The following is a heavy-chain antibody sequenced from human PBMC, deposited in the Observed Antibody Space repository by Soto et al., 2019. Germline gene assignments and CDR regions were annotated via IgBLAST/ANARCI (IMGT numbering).Heavy chain of an antibody. V-gene: IGHV4-30-4*01. D-gene: IGHD2-21*02. Sequence: QVQLQESGPGLVKPSQTLSLTCTVSGGSISSGDYYWSWIRQPPGKGLEWIGYIYYSGSTYYNPSRASTAINPSLTSPVTIPEDTSKTQCSLKLSSVPAADTAVYYCARAIGDPHGDYYYGMDVWGQGTTVTVSS. CDR2: IYYSGST. CDR1: GGSISSGDYY. CDR3: ARAIGDPHGDYYYGMDV. J-gene: IGHJ6*02.